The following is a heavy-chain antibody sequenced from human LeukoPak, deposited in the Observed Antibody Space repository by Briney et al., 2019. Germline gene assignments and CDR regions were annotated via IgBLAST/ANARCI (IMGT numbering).Heavy chain of an antibody. CDR2: ISSSSTYI. Sequence: GGSLRLSCAASGFTVSSNYMNWVRQAPGKGLEWVSSISSSSTYIYYADSVKGRFTISGDNAKNSLYLQMNSLRAEDTAVYYCARDTVGGNSHWELDYWGQGTLVTVSS. CDR3: ARDTVGGNSHWELDY. J-gene: IGHJ4*02. V-gene: IGHV3-21*01. D-gene: IGHD4-23*01. CDR1: GFTVSSNY.